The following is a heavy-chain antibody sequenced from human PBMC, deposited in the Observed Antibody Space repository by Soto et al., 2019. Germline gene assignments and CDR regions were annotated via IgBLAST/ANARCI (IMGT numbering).Heavy chain of an antibody. CDR3: ARNYHGLGV. J-gene: IGHJ6*04. D-gene: IGHD3-10*01. Sequence: QAQLVQSGAEVKKPGASVKVSCQASGYTFTIYEIYWVRQAPGQKLEWMGWINVGNGNTKYSQKFQGRVTITRDTAASTAYMELSGLTFEDTSVYDCARNYHGLGVWGKGTTVTVSS. CDR2: INVGNGNT. CDR1: GYTFTIYE. V-gene: IGHV1-3*01.